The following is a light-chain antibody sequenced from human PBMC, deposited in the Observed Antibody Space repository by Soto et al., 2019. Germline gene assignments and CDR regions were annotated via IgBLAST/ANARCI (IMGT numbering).Light chain of an antibody. V-gene: IGKV1-33*01. Sequence: DIQMTQSPSSLSASVGDRVTITCQASQDISNYLNWYQQKPGKAPKLLIYDESNLETGVPSRFIGSGSGKVFTFTISSLQPEDIATYYCQQYDNLLYTFGQGTQLEIK. CDR1: QDISNY. CDR2: DES. J-gene: IGKJ2*01. CDR3: QQYDNLLYT.